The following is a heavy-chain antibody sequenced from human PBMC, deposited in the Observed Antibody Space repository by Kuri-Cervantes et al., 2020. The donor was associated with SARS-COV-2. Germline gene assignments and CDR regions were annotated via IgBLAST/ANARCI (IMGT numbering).Heavy chain of an antibody. CDR3: ARDLYYYDSSGYEYYYYYYMDV. J-gene: IGHJ6*03. CDR2: IYYSGST. V-gene: IGHV4-59*02. D-gene: IGHD3-22*01. Sequence: GSLRLSCAASGFTVSSHYWSWIRQPPGKGLEWIGYIYYSGSTNYNPSLKSRVTISVDTSKNQFSLKLSSVTAADTAVYYCARDLYYYDSSGYEYYYYYYMDVWGKGTTVTVSS. CDR1: GFTVSSHY.